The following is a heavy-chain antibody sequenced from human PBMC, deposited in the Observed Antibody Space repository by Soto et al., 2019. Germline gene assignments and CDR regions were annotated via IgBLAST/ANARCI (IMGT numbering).Heavy chain of an antibody. Sequence: ASVKVSCKASAYTFTSYFMHWVRQAPGQGLEWMGIINPSGGSPTYAQQFQGRITMTSDASTSTVSMDLSSLRSEDTAMYYCARESSGFDYWGQGTLVTVSS. CDR3: ARESSGFDY. CDR2: INPSGGSP. V-gene: IGHV1-46*01. CDR1: AYTFTSYF. J-gene: IGHJ4*02.